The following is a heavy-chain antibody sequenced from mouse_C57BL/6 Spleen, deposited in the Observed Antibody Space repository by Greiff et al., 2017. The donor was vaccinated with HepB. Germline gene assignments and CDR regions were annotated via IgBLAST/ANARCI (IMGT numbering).Heavy chain of an antibody. CDR2: ISDGGSYT. CDR3: ARGGPTIVTTWYFDV. CDR1: GFTFSSYA. V-gene: IGHV5-4*03. D-gene: IGHD2-5*01. Sequence: EVKLVESGGGLVKPGGSLKLSCAASGFTFSSYAMSWVRQTPEKRLEWVATISDGGSYTYYPDNVKGRFTISRDNAKNTLYLQMSHLKSEDTAMYYCARGGPTIVTTWYFDVWGTGTTVTVSS. J-gene: IGHJ1*03.